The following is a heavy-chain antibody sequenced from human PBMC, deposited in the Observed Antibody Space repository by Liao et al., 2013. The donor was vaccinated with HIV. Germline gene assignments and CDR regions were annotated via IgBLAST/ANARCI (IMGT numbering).Heavy chain of an antibody. J-gene: IGHJ4*02. CDR1: GGSISSSSYY. CDR2: IYTSGST. CDR3: ARAPGGYYSPFDY. Sequence: QLQLQESGPGLVKPSETLSLTCTVSGGSISSSSYYWSWIRQPAGKGLEWIGRIYTSGSTNYNPSLKSRVTMSVDTSKNQFSLKLSSVTAADTAVYYCARAPGGYYSPFDYWGQGTLVTVSS. D-gene: IGHD3-22*01. V-gene: IGHV4-61*02.